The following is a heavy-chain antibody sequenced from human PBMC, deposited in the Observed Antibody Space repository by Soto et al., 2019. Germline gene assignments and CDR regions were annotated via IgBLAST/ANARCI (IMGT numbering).Heavy chain of an antibody. V-gene: IGHV1-18*01. CDR3: ARRTVTTSYYYYYMDV. CDR1: GYIFSSFG. D-gene: IGHD4-4*01. Sequence: ASVKVSCKASGYIFSSFGIIWVRQAPGQGLEWMGWISAYNGNTNYAQKFQGRVTMTTDTSTSTAYVEVRSLSSDDTAVYYCARRTVTTSYYYYYMDVWGKGTTVTVSS. J-gene: IGHJ6*03. CDR2: ISAYNGNT.